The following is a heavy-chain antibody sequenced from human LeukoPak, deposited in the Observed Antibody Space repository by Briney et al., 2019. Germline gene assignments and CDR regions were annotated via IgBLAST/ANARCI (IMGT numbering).Heavy chain of an antibody. Sequence: SETLSLTCTVSGGSISGYYWTWIRQPPGKGLEWIGYIYSSGSTNYNPSLKSRVTISVDTSKNQFSLRLSSVSAADTAVYYCARHRYTSSSSYFDFWGQGTLVTVSA. CDR2: IYSSGST. D-gene: IGHD6-6*01. CDR1: GGSISGYY. J-gene: IGHJ4*02. V-gene: IGHV4-59*08. CDR3: ARHRYTSSSSYFDF.